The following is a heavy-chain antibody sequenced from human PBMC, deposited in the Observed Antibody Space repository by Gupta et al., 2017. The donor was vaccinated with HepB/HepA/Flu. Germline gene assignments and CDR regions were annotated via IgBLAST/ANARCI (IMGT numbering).Heavy chain of an antibody. V-gene: IGHV3-21*01. CDR3: ARDRSCSSTSCGHRGEFDI. D-gene: IGHD2-2*01. J-gene: IGHJ3*02. CDR1: GFTFSSYS. Sequence: EVQLVESGGGLVKPGGSLRLSCAAPGFTFSSYSLNWVRRAPGKGLEWVSSISSSSSYIYYADSVKGRFTISRDNAKNSLYLQMNSLRAEDTAVYYCARDRSCSSTSCGHRGEFDIWGQGTMVTVSS. CDR2: ISSSSSYI.